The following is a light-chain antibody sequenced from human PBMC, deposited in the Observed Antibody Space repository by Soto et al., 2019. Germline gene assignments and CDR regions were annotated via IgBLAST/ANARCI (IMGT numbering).Light chain of an antibody. CDR2: GSA. Sequence: EILLNQSPSTLPVCPGERATLPCRASQSIGSNLGWFQQKARQAPRLLIYGSATRSTGVPARFSGSGSGADFTLTISSLQSQDFSVHYCQQYTNMPPITFGQGTRLEI. J-gene: IGKJ5*01. V-gene: IGKV3-15*01. CDR3: QQYTNMPPIT. CDR1: QSIGSN.